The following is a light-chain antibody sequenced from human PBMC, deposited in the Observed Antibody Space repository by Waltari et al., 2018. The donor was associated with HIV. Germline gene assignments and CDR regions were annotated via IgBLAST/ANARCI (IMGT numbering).Light chain of an antibody. J-gene: IGLJ1*01. CDR3: SSYTSSITPLV. V-gene: IGLV2-14*01. Sequence: QSALTQPASVSGSPGQPITISCTGTSSHVGGYTYVSWYQQHPGKAPKLMIYEVNNRPSGVSNRFSGSKSGNTASLTISGLQAEDEADYYCSSYTSSITPLVFGTGTKVTVL. CDR2: EVN. CDR1: SSHVGGYTY.